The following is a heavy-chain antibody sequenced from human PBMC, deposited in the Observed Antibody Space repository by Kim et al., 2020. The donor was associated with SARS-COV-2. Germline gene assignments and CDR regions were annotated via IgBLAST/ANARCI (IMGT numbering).Heavy chain of an antibody. CDR1: GFPFSDYY. V-gene: IGHV3-11*01. J-gene: IGHJ5*02. D-gene: IGHD6-19*01. Sequence: GGSLRLSCAASGFPFSDYYMTWIRQTPGKKPEWLSCISHNGYTTFYADSVKGRFTISRDNAKNSLYLQINSLRAEDTAVYYCVREVSGADTRRREDPWGQGVMVTVSS. CDR3: VREVSGADTRRREDP. CDR2: ISHNGYTT.